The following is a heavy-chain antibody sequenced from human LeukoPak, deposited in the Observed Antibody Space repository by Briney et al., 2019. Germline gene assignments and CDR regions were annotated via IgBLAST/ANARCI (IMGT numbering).Heavy chain of an antibody. CDR1: GFIFNNYG. CDR2: IRYDGSNK. D-gene: IGHD6-19*01. V-gene: IGHV3-30*02. J-gene: IGHJ5*02. Sequence: GGSLRLSCAASGFIFNNYGVHWVRQAPGKGLEWVAFIRYDGSNKYYADSVKGRFTISRDNSKNTLYLQMNSLKTEDTAVYYCARDLSAVAGTAYFDPWGQGTLVTVSS. CDR3: ARDLSAVAGTAYFDP.